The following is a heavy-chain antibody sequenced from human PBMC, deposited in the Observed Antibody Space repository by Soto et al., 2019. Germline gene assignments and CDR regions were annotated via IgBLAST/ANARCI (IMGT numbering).Heavy chain of an antibody. J-gene: IGHJ4*02. V-gene: IGHV3-23*01. D-gene: IGHD6-13*01. CDR3: AKENGYGSSWFEFDY. CDR2: ISGSGGST. Sequence: EVQLLESGGGLVQPGGSLRLSCAASGFTFSSYAMSWVRQAPGKGLEWVSAISGSGGSTYYADSVKGRFTISRDNPKNTLYLQMNGLRAEDTAVYYCAKENGYGSSWFEFDYWGQGTLVTVSS. CDR1: GFTFSSYA.